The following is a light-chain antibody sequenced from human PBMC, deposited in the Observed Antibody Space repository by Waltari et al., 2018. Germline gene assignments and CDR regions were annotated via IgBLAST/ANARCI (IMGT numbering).Light chain of an antibody. Sequence: QSALTQPRSVSGSPGPSVTISCTGTSSDVGGYHYFSWYQQHPGKAPKLMIYDVSKRPSGVPDRFSGSKSGNTASLTISGLQAEDEADYYCCSYAGSYVVFGGGTKLTVL. CDR3: CSYAGSYVV. V-gene: IGLV2-11*01. CDR1: SSDVGGYHY. CDR2: DVS. J-gene: IGLJ2*01.